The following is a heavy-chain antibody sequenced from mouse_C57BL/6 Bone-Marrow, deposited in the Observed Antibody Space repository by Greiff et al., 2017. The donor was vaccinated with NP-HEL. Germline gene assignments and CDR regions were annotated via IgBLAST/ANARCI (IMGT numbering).Heavy chain of an antibody. CDR2: IYPRSGNT. Sequence: QVQLQQSGAELARPGASVKLSCKASGYTFTSYGISWVKQRTGQGLEWIGEIYPRSGNTYYNEKFKGKATLTADKSSSTANMELRSLTSEDSAVYFCARHYSNSFAYWGQGTLVTVSA. V-gene: IGHV1-81*01. CDR3: ARHYSNSFAY. CDR1: GYTFTSYG. D-gene: IGHD2-5*01. J-gene: IGHJ3*01.